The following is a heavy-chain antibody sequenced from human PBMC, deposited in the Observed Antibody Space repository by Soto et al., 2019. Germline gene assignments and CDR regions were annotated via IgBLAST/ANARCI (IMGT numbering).Heavy chain of an antibody. Sequence: QVQLVQSGAEVKKSGASVKVSCKASGYTFTSHDINWVRQATGQGLEWMGWMNPNSGNTGYAQKFQGRVTMTKNTSISTAYMELSSLRSEDTAVYYCARWDYGVYARFDYWGQGTLVTVSS. V-gene: IGHV1-8*01. J-gene: IGHJ4*02. CDR2: MNPNSGNT. CDR1: GYTFTSHD. CDR3: ARWDYGVYARFDY. D-gene: IGHD4-17*01.